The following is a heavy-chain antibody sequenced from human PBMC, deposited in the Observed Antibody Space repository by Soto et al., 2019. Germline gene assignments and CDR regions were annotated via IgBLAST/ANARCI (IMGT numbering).Heavy chain of an antibody. CDR2: INHSGST. Sequence: SETLSLTCAVYGGSFSGYYWSWIRQPPGKGLEWIGEINHSGSTNYNPSLKSRVTISVDTSKNQFSLKLSSVTAADTAVYYCARGLGMVRGVIISVYYYYGMDVWGQGTTVTVSS. J-gene: IGHJ6*02. CDR1: GGSFSGYY. D-gene: IGHD3-10*01. V-gene: IGHV4-34*01. CDR3: ARGLGMVRGVIISVYYYYGMDV.